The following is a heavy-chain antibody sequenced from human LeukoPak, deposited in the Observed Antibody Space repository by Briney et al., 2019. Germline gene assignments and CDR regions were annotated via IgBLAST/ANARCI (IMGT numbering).Heavy chain of an antibody. CDR3: AKGGDVVVVPAALWLTALYNWFDP. D-gene: IGHD2-2*01. CDR1: GFTFSDYA. CDR2: INSGGGRT. V-gene: IGHV3-23*01. J-gene: IGHJ5*02. Sequence: PGGSLRLSCAASGFTFSDYAMSWVRQAPGKGLEWVSGINSGGGRTYYADSVKGRFTISRDNSKNTLYLQMNNLRAEDTAIYYCAKGGDVVVVPAALWLTALYNWFDPWGQGTLVTVSS.